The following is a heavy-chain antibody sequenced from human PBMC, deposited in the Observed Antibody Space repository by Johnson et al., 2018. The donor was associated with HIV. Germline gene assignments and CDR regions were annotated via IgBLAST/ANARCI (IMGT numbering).Heavy chain of an antibody. D-gene: IGHD6-19*01. CDR2: INWNGGST. Sequence: EVQLVESGGGVVRPGGSLRLSCAASGFIIDDYGMSWVRQAPGKGLEWVSGINWNGGSTGYADSVRGRFSISRDNAKNTLYLQMDSLRAEDTALYYCTKEIVRYSIDWDVFDMWGQGTMVTVSS. J-gene: IGHJ3*02. CDR1: GFIIDDYG. CDR3: TKEIVRYSIDWDVFDM. V-gene: IGHV3-20*04.